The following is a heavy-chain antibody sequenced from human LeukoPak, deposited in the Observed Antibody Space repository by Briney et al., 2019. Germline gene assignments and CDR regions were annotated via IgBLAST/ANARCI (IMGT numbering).Heavy chain of an antibody. V-gene: IGHV4-34*01. CDR2: INHSGST. J-gene: IGHJ4*02. D-gene: IGHD6-13*01. Sequence: SETLSLTCAVYGGSFSGYYWSWIRQPPGKGLEWIGEINHSGSTNYNPSLKSRVTISVDTSKNQFSLKLSSVTAADTAVYYCAREEIAAAGLDYWGQGTLVTVSS. CDR1: GGSFSGYY. CDR3: AREEIAAAGLDY.